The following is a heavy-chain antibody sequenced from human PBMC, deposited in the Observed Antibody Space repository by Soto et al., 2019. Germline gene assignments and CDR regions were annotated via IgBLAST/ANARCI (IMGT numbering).Heavy chain of an antibody. Sequence: GGSLRLSCAASGFTFSSYGMHWVRQAPGKGLEWVAVIWYDGSNKYYADSVKGRFTISRDNSKNTLYLQMNSLRAEDTAVYYCARDHLLRYFDYWGQGTLVTVSS. CDR3: ARDHLLRYFDY. CDR1: GFTFSSYG. D-gene: IGHD2-15*01. CDR2: IWYDGSNK. V-gene: IGHV3-33*01. J-gene: IGHJ4*02.